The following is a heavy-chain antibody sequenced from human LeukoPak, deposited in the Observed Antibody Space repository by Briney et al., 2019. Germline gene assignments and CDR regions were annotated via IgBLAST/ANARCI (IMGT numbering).Heavy chain of an antibody. Sequence: GASVKVSCKASGYTFTGYYMHWVRQAPGQGLEWMGRINPNTGVTNYAQKFQSRVTMTRDTSIGTAYLEVTRLRSDGTAVYYCTRGGSGGYVRPDYWGQGTLVTVSS. CDR2: INPNTGVT. V-gene: IGHV1-2*06. D-gene: IGHD5-12*01. CDR1: GYTFTGYY. J-gene: IGHJ4*02. CDR3: TRGGSGGYVRPDY.